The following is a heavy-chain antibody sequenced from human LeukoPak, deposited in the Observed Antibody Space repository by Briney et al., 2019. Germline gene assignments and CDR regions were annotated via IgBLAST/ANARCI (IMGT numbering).Heavy chain of an antibody. J-gene: IGHJ4*02. D-gene: IGHD2-15*01. V-gene: IGHV3-7*03. CDR2: IKRDGSEK. Sequence: GGSLRLSCAASGFIFSTYYMNWVRQAPGKGLEWVANIKRDGSEKDYADSVKGRFTISRDNAKNSLYLQMNSMRVEDTALYYCAKMACSGGSCYSDYWGQGTLVTVSS. CDR3: AKMACSGGSCYSDY. CDR1: GFIFSTYY.